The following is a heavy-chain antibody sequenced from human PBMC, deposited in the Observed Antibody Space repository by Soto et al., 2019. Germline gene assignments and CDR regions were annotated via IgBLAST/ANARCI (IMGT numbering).Heavy chain of an antibody. V-gene: IGHV3-9*01. D-gene: IGHD6-19*01. J-gene: IGHJ4*02. CDR2: ISWNSGSI. Sequence: EVQLVESGGGLVQPGRSLRLSCAASGFTFDDYAMHWVRQAPGKGLEWVSGISWNSGSIGYADSVNGRFTISRDNAKNSLYLQMNSLRAEDTALYYCAKDRAIAVAGTFDYWGQGTLVTVSS. CDR1: GFTFDDYA. CDR3: AKDRAIAVAGTFDY.